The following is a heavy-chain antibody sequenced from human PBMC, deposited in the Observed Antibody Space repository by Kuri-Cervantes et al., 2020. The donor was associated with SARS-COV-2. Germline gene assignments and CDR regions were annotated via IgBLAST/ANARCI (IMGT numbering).Heavy chain of an antibody. V-gene: IGHV4-4*02. CDR2: ICHDGST. D-gene: IGHD3-22*01. CDR1: GGAISAYNW. CDR3: ARSTPFRRLVVISQGGAFDI. J-gene: IGHJ3*02. Sequence: GSLRLSCVVSGGAISAYNWWTWVRQPPGKGLQWIGEICHDGSTKFNPSLSLRGRVTMSLDKSKNHFSLNLTSVTAADTAVYYCARSTPFRRLVVISQGGAFDIWGQGTMVTVSS.